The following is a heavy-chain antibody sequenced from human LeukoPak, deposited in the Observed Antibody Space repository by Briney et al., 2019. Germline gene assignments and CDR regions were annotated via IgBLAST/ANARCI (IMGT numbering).Heavy chain of an antibody. CDR2: INSDGSST. V-gene: IGHV3-74*01. D-gene: IGHD3-22*01. CDR1: GFTFSSYW. J-gene: IGHJ4*02. Sequence: PGGSLRLSCAASGFTFSSYWMHWVRQAPGKGLVWVSRINSDGSSTTYADSVKGRFTMSRDNAKNTLYLQMNSLRAEDTAVYYCAAYDSSGYSFDYWGQGILVTASS. CDR3: AAYDSSGYSFDY.